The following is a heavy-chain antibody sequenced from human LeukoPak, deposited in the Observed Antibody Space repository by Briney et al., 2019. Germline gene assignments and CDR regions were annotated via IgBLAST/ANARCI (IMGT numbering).Heavy chain of an antibody. V-gene: IGHV1-18*01. CDR2: ISTYNDNT. D-gene: IGHD5-24*01. Sequence: ASVTVSCKASGYTFTSYGLSWVRQAPGQGLEWMGWISTYNDNTRYAQKFRGRVTMTTDTSTSTAYMELRSLRSDDTAVYYCARDRDGYNGGDYWGQGTLVTVSS. CDR1: GYTFTSYG. J-gene: IGHJ4*02. CDR3: ARDRDGYNGGDY.